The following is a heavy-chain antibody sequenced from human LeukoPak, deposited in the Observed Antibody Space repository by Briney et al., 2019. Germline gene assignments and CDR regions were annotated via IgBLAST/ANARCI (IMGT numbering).Heavy chain of an antibody. CDR1: GFTLSSYL. V-gene: IGHV3-23*01. CDR2: ITGSGRNT. D-gene: IGHD5/OR15-5a*01. J-gene: IGHJ4*02. Sequence: PGGSLRLSCAASGFTLSSYLMSWVRQAPGKGLERVSAITGSGRNTYYADSVKGRFTISRDNSKNTLYLQMNSLRAEDTAVYYCAKDLPRSKSFDYWGQGTLVTVSS. CDR3: AKDLPRSKSFDY.